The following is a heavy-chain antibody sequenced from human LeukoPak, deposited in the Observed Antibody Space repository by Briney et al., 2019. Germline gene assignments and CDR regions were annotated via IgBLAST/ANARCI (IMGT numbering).Heavy chain of an antibody. CDR3: ARDPSNSSGYHAHFDS. J-gene: IGHJ4*02. CDR2: MSCYNGDT. V-gene: IGHV1-18*01. D-gene: IGHD3-22*01. CDR1: GYTFTHHG. Sequence: GPSVRVSCQVSGYTFTHHGISWVRQAAGHGLEWMGWMSCYNGDTIYAQNVQGRVTMTTDASTRTAYIELRNLRSDDTAMYYCARDPSNSSGYHAHFDSWGQGTLVTVSS.